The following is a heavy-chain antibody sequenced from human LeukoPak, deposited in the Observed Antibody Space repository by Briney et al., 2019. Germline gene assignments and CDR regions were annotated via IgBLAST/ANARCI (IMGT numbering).Heavy chain of an antibody. Sequence: ASVKVSCKASGYTFISYSIIWVRQAPGQGLEWMGWISAYNGNTNYAQKFQGRVTMTTDTSTSTAYMELRSLRSDDTAVYFCARELDGSLDYWGQGTLVTVSS. D-gene: IGHD3-10*01. J-gene: IGHJ4*02. CDR1: GYTFISYS. V-gene: IGHV1-18*01. CDR2: ISAYNGNT. CDR3: ARELDGSLDY.